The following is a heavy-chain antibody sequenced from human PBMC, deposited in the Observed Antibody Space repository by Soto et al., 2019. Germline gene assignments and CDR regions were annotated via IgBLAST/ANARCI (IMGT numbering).Heavy chain of an antibody. CDR2: INAGNGNT. Sequence: QVQLVQSGAEVKKPGASVKVSCKASGYTFTSYAMHWVRQAPGQRLEWMGWINAGNGNTKYSQKFQGRVTITRDTSASTAYMELSSLRSEGTAVYYCATGDIVGPSFDYWGQGTLVTVSS. J-gene: IGHJ4*02. CDR3: ATGDIVGPSFDY. V-gene: IGHV1-3*01. CDR1: GYTFTSYA. D-gene: IGHD2-15*01.